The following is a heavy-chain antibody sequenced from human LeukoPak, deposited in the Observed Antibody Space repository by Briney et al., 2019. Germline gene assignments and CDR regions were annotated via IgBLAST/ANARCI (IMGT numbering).Heavy chain of an antibody. Sequence: PGGSLRLPCAASGFTFSSYSMNWVRQAPGKGLEWVSSISSSSSYIYYADSVKGRFTISRDNAKNSLYLQMNSLRAEDTAVYYCARDDLGRSYYDFWSGYPDAFDIWGQGTMVTVSS. D-gene: IGHD3-3*01. V-gene: IGHV3-21*01. CDR1: GFTFSSYS. CDR2: ISSSSSYI. CDR3: ARDDLGRSYYDFWSGYPDAFDI. J-gene: IGHJ3*02.